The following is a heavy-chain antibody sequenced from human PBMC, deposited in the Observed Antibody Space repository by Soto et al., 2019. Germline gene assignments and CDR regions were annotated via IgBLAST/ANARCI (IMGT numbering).Heavy chain of an antibody. V-gene: IGHV3-23*01. CDR3: ALGTYSGSYYAGFDI. CDR2: ISDGGART. J-gene: IGHJ3*02. CDR1: GFTFSNYA. D-gene: IGHD1-26*01. Sequence: EVHLLESGGGLVQPGGSLRLSCAASGFTFSNYAMSWVRQGPGKGLEWVSFISDGGARTYYADSVKGRFTISRDNSKNTLYLQMNSLRAEDTAVYYCALGTYSGSYYAGFDIWGQGTMVSVSS.